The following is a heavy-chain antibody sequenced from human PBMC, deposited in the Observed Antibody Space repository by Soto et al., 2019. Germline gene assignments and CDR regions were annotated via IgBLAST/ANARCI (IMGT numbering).Heavy chain of an antibody. D-gene: IGHD3-16*01. Sequence: EVQLVESGGGLVQPGRSLRLSCAASGFTFDDYGMHWVRQAPGKGLEWVSGITWNSGNIGYADSVKGRFTISRDNAKNSLYLQMNSLRPEDTALYYCARRGNTMGFDIWGQGTMVIVSS. CDR1: GFTFDDYG. CDR3: ARRGNTMGFDI. CDR2: ITWNSGNI. J-gene: IGHJ3*02. V-gene: IGHV3-9*01.